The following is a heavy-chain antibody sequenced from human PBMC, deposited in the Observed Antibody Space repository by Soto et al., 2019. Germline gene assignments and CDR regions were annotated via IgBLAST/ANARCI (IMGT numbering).Heavy chain of an antibody. J-gene: IGHJ3*02. CDR1: GYTFTSYG. Sequence: ASVKVSCKASGYTFTSYGISWVRQAPGQRLEWVGWISAYNGNTNYAQKLQGRVTMTTDTSTSTANMVLRILRSDDTAVYYCARDDVLRFLEWSRDANAFDIWGQGTMVTVSS. CDR2: ISAYNGNT. V-gene: IGHV1-18*01. D-gene: IGHD3-3*01. CDR3: ARDDVLRFLEWSRDANAFDI.